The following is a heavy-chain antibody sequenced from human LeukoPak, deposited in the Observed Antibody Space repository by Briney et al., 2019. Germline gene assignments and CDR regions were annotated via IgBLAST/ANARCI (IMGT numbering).Heavy chain of an antibody. V-gene: IGHV4-61*02. CDR1: GGSISSGSYY. D-gene: IGHD1-26*01. CDR3: AREVASGSYYNY. CDR2: IYTSGGT. Sequence: SETLSLTCTVSGGSISSGSYYWSWIRQPAGKGLEWIGRIYTSGGTNYNPSLKSRVTISVDTSKNQFSLKLSSVTAADTAVYYCAREVASGSYYNYWGQGTLVTVSS. J-gene: IGHJ4*02.